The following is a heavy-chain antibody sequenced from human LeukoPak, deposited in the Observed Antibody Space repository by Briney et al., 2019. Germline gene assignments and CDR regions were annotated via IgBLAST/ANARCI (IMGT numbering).Heavy chain of an antibody. D-gene: IGHD3-22*01. J-gene: IGHJ6*03. CDR2: ISYDGSNK. CDR1: GFTFSSYE. V-gene: IGHV3-30*04. CDR3: ARDASETYYYDSSGYPNYYYYYMDV. Sequence: GGSLRLSCAASGFTFSSYEMNWVRQAPGKGLEGVAVISYDGSNKYYADSVKGRFTISRDNSKNTLYLQMNSLRAEDTAVYYCARDASETYYYDSSGYPNYYYYYMDVWGKGTTVTVSS.